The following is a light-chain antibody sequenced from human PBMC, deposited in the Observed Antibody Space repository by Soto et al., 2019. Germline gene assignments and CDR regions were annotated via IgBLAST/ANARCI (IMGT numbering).Light chain of an antibody. J-gene: IGKJ3*01. V-gene: IGKV3-20*01. CDR2: GAS. CDR3: QQYGSSPLFT. CDR1: QSVSSSY. Sequence: EIVLTQSPGTLSLSPGERATLSCRASQSVSSSYFAWYQQKPGQAPRLLIYGASSRATGIPDRFSGSGSGTAFPLTLSRLEPEAFAVYYCQQYGSSPLFTFGPGTKVHIQ.